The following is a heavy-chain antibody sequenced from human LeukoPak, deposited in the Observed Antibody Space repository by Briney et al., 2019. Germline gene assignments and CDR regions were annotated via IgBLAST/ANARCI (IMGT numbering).Heavy chain of an antibody. CDR3: ARVLPVYGGNSFDY. Sequence: PSETLSLTCSVSGGSISTNYWSWIRQVPGKGLEWIGYSSYSGSSNYNPSLKSRVTISVDTSKNQFSLKLSSVTAADTAVYYCARVLPVYGGNSFDYWGQGTLVTVSS. CDR2: SSYSGSS. D-gene: IGHD4-23*01. V-gene: IGHV4-59*01. CDR1: GGSISTNY. J-gene: IGHJ4*02.